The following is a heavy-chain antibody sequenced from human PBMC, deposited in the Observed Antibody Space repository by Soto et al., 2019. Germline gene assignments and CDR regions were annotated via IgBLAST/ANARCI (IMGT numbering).Heavy chain of an antibody. CDR3: ARDRAGTTAFDI. CDR2: IWYDGSNK. D-gene: IGHD1-7*01. Sequence: QVQLVESGGGVVQPGRSLRLSCAASGFTFSSYGMHWVLQAPGKGLEWVAVIWYDGSNKYHADSVKGRITIPRDKSTNTLYLHMNSLRAADAAVYYCARDRAGTTAFDIWGQGTMVTVSS. J-gene: IGHJ3*02. CDR1: GFTFSSYG. V-gene: IGHV3-33*01.